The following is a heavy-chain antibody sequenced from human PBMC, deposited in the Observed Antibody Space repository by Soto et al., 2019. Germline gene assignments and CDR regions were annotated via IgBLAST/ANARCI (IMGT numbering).Heavy chain of an antibody. V-gene: IGHV3-48*03. CDR3: ARETLRDGIDV. CDR1: GFDFRSYE. CDR2: IRANDESI. Sequence: GGSVRLSCVASGFDFRSYEMHWVLLGLGKGLEWVSNIRANDESIYYADSVKGRVSVSRDNPKNSLFLEMNSLRVDDTAVYYCARETLRDGIDVGARGPMVHVSS. J-gene: IGHJ3*01. D-gene: IGHD1-1*01.